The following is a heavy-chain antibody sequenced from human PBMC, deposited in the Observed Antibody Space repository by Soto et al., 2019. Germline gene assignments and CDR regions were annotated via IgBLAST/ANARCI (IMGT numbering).Heavy chain of an antibody. D-gene: IGHD2-2*02. V-gene: IGHV5-10-1*01. J-gene: IGHJ6*02. CDR2: IDPSDSYT. CDR1: GYSLTLYL. CDR3: ARYCSSTSCYTGYYYGMDV. Sequence: GESLNISGTGCGYSLTLYLISCVRPLPGKGLEWMGRIDPSDSYTNYSPSFQGHVTISADKSISTAYLQWSSLKASDTAMYYCARYCSSTSCYTGYYYGMDVWGQGPTVNVS.